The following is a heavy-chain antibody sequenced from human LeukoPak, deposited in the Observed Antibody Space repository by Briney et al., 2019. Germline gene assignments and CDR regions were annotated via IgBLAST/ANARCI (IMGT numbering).Heavy chain of an antibody. D-gene: IGHD3-22*01. CDR2: INQDGRVK. CDR1: GFTFNNYW. J-gene: IGHJ4*02. CDR3: ATSRDSSGVD. V-gene: IGHV3-7*01. Sequence: GGSLRLSCVASGFTFNNYWMSWVRQASGQGLEWVGNINQDGRVKYYVDSVKGRFIISRDNAQSSLYLQMNSLRVEDTALYYCATSRDSSGVDWGQGTLVTVSS.